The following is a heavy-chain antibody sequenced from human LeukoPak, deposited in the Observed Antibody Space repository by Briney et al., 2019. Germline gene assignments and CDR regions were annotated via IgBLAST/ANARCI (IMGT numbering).Heavy chain of an antibody. CDR2: ISYDGSNK. Sequence: AGGSLRLSYAASGFTFSSYGMHWVRQAPGKGLEWVAVISYDGSNKYYADSVKGRFTISRDNSKNTLYLQMNSLRAEDTAVYYCAKDQRKGRWELPDYWGQGTLVTVSS. CDR3: AKDQRKGRWELPDY. CDR1: GFTFSSYG. J-gene: IGHJ4*02. D-gene: IGHD1-26*01. V-gene: IGHV3-30*18.